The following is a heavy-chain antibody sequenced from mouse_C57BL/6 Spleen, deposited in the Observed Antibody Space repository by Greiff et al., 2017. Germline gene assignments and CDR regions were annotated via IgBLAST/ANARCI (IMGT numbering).Heavy chain of an antibody. CDR1: GYTFTSYW. D-gene: IGHD4-1*01. V-gene: IGHV1-55*01. CDR3: AIKTAWFAY. J-gene: IGHJ3*01. CDR2: IYPGSGST. Sequence: QVQLQQSGAELVKPGASVKMSCKASGYTFTSYWITWVKQRPGQGLEWIGDIYPGSGSTTYNEKFKSKATLTVATSSSTAYMQLRSLTSEDSAVYYCAIKTAWFAYWGQGTLVTVSA.